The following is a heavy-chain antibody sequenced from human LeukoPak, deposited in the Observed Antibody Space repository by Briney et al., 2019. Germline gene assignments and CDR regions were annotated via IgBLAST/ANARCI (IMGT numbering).Heavy chain of an antibody. D-gene: IGHD6-13*01. Sequence: PSETLSLTCTVSGGSISSYYWSWIRQPPGKGLEWIGYIYYSGSTNYNPSLKSRVTISVDTSKNQFSLKLSSVTAADTAVYYCASLYSSGWYDAFDIWGQGTMVTVSS. CDR2: IYYSGST. CDR3: ASLYSSGWYDAFDI. CDR1: GGSISSYY. J-gene: IGHJ3*02. V-gene: IGHV4-59*01.